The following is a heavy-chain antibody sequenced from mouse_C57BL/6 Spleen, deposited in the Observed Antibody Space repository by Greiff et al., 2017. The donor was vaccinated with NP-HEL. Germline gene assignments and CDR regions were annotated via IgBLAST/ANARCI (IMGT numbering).Heavy chain of an antibody. CDR2: ISNGGGST. CDR3: ARRFTTVLYWYIDV. Sequence: EVKLVESGGGLVQPGGSLKLSCAASGFTFSDYYMYWVRQTPEKRLEWVAYISNGGGSTYYPDTVKGRFTISRDKAKNTLYLQMSRLKSEDTAMYYCARRFTTVLYWYIDVWGTGTTVTVSS. V-gene: IGHV5-12*01. CDR1: GFTFSDYY. J-gene: IGHJ1*03. D-gene: IGHD1-1*01.